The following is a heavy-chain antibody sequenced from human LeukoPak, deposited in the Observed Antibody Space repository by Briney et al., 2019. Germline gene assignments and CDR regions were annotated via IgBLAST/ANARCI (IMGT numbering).Heavy chain of an antibody. D-gene: IGHD6-13*01. CDR1: GGTFGSYA. Sequence: ASVKVSCTASGGTFGSYAISWVRQAPGQGLEWMGGIIPIFGTANYAQKFQGRVTITADESTSTAYMELSSLRSEDTAVYYCARKAAAGGTEFDYWGQGTLVTVSS. CDR3: ARKAAAGGTEFDY. V-gene: IGHV1-69*13. J-gene: IGHJ4*02. CDR2: IIPIFGTA.